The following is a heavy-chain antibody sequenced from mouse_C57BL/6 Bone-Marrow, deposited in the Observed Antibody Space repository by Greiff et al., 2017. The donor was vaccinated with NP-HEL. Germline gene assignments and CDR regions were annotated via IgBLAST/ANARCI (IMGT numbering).Heavy chain of an antibody. J-gene: IGHJ4*01. D-gene: IGHD2-5*01. V-gene: IGHV5-15*01. Sequence: EVKVVESGGGLVQPGGSLKLSCAASGFTFSDYGMAWVRQAPRKGPEWVAFISHLAYSIYYADTVTGRFTISRENAKNTLYLEMRSLRPDDTAMYYCARHYYSNPYAMDYWGQGTSVTVSS. CDR1: GFTFSDYG. CDR2: ISHLAYSI. CDR3: ARHYYSNPYAMDY.